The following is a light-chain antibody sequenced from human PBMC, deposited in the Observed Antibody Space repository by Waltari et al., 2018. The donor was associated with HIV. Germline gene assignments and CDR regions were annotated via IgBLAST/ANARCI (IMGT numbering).Light chain of an antibody. J-gene: IGLJ2*01. CDR1: RSDIGSNP. CDR2: TNN. Sequence: QSALTQPPSASGTPGQRVIISCSGSRSDIGSNPVNWYQQFPGTAPKLLIKTNNQRPSGVPDRIFVSKSGTSASLAISGLYSGDEAGYYCESWDDRLNGPVFVGGTKLTVL. V-gene: IGLV1-44*01. CDR3: ESWDDRLNGPV.